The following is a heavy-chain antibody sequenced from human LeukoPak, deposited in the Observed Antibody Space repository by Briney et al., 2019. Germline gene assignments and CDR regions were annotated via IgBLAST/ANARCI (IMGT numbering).Heavy chain of an antibody. Sequence: GGSLRLSCAASGFTFSSSAMSWVRQAPGKGLEWVSAISGSGDSTYYADSVKGRFTISRDNSKNTLYLQMNSLRAEDTAVYYCARDYGSGHRWFDPWGQGTLVTVSS. CDR3: ARDYGSGHRWFDP. D-gene: IGHD3-10*01. CDR2: ISGSGDST. V-gene: IGHV3-23*01. J-gene: IGHJ5*02. CDR1: GFTFSSSA.